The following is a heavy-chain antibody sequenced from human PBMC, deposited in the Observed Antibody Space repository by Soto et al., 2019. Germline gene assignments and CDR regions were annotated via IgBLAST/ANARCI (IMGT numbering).Heavy chain of an antibody. D-gene: IGHD2-2*01. Sequence: QVQLVQSGAEVKKPGSSVKVSCKASGGTFSRYSFAWERQAPGHGLEWMGRIIPVFGIASYAQKFQGRVTITADKSTSTAYMELSSRRSEDTAVYYCAREDRDRETGLVPAAIDGMDVWGQGTTVTVSS. J-gene: IGHJ6*02. CDR1: GGTFSRYS. CDR2: IIPVFGIA. V-gene: IGHV1-69*08. CDR3: AREDRDRETGLVPAAIDGMDV.